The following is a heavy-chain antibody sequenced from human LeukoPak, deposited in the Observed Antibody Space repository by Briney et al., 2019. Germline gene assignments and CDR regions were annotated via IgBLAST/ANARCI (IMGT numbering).Heavy chain of an antibody. D-gene: IGHD3-16*02. J-gene: IGHJ4*02. CDR1: GFTCGDYG. CDR3: ARDGYDDYVWGSYRPDY. Sequence: GGSLRLSCAASGFTCGDYGMSWVRQAPGKGLEWVSGINWNGGSTGYADSVKGRFTISRDNAKNSLYLQMNSLRAEDTALYYCARDGYDDYVWGSYRPDYWGQGTLVTVSS. CDR2: INWNGGST. V-gene: IGHV3-20*04.